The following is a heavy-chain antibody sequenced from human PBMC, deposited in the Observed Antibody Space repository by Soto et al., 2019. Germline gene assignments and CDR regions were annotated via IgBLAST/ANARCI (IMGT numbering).Heavy chain of an antibody. Sequence: ASVKVSCKASGYTFTGYYMPWVRQAPGQGLEWMGWINPNSGGTHYAQKFQGRVTMTSDTSITTAYMELTSLRFEDTAVYFCAADRKIVGTIGAFDFWGQGTLVTVSS. V-gene: IGHV1-2*02. CDR2: INPNSGGT. CDR1: GYTFTGYY. J-gene: IGHJ4*02. CDR3: AADRKIVGTIGAFDF. D-gene: IGHD1-26*01.